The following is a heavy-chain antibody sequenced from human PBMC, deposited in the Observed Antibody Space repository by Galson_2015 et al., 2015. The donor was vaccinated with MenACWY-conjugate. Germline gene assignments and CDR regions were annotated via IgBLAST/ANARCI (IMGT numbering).Heavy chain of an antibody. D-gene: IGHD1-26*01. CDR1: GFTFSSYA. CDR3: VKSHPWELGAIYY. Sequence: SLRLSCAASGFTFSSYAMHWVRQAPGKGLEYVSAISRNGNSTYYAESVRGRFTISRDNSKNTLYLQMSSLRAEDTAVYYCVKSHPWELGAIYYLGQGILVTVSS. CDR2: ISRNGNST. J-gene: IGHJ4*02. V-gene: IGHV3-64D*09.